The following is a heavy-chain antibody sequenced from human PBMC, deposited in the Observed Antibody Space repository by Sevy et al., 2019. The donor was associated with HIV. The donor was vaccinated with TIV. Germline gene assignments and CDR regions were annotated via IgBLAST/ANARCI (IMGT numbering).Heavy chain of an antibody. Sequence: GGSLRLSCAASGFTFSSYAMHWVRQAPGKGLEWVAVISYDGSNKYYADSVKGRFTISRDNSKNTLYLQMNSLRAEDTAVYYCARVSGVCSGGSCYRYYYYYGMDVWGQGTTVTVSS. CDR1: GFTFSSYA. CDR2: ISYDGSNK. V-gene: IGHV3-30-3*01. D-gene: IGHD2-15*01. J-gene: IGHJ6*02. CDR3: ARVSGVCSGGSCYRYYYYYGMDV.